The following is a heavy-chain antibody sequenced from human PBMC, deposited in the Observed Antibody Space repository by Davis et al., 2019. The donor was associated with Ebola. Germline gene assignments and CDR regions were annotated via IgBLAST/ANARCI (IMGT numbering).Heavy chain of an antibody. CDR1: GFTFSTYA. J-gene: IGHJ4*02. D-gene: IGHD6-13*01. CDR3: VKPRQQLELAPLDC. CDR2: ISPNGINT. Sequence: PGGSLRLSCSASGFTFSTYAMHWVRQAPGKGLEYVSAISPNGINTYYADSVKGRFTISRDNSKKTVSLQMNSLRVEDTAVYYCVKPRQQLELAPLDCWGQGTLVTVSS. V-gene: IGHV3-64D*06.